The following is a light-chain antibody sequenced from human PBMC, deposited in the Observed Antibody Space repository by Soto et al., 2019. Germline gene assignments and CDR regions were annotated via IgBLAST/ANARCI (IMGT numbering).Light chain of an antibody. J-gene: IGKJ1*01. CDR3: QQSDVSPRT. Sequence: DIQMTQSPSSLSASVGDRVTITCRASQSIRSYLNWYQQRPGKAPNLLIYDATRLHSGVPPRFSGSGYGTDFTLTITSLQLEDFATYYCQQSDVSPRTFGQGTKVDI. V-gene: IGKV1-39*01. CDR2: DAT. CDR1: QSIRSY.